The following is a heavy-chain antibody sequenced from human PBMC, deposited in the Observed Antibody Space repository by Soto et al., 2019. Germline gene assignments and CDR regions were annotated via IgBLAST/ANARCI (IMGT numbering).Heavy chain of an antibody. D-gene: IGHD6-6*01. CDR2: FDPEDGET. CDR1: GYTLTGLS. V-gene: IGHV1-24*01. Sequence: GASVKVSCKVSGYTLTGLSMHWVRQAPGKGLEWMGGFDPEDGETIYAQKFQGRVTMTEDTSTDTAYMELSSLRSEDTAVYYCATEMSGAARPGWFDPWGQGTLVTSPQ. J-gene: IGHJ5*02. CDR3: ATEMSGAARPGWFDP.